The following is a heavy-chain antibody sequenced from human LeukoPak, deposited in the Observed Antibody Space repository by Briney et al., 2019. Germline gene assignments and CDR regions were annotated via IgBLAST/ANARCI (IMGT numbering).Heavy chain of an antibody. CDR3: LRDLNWSLDQ. Sequence: GGSLRLSCAASGFTFSNYWMSWVRQTPEKGLEWVANIKQDGYEKYHVDSVKGRFTISRDNAKNTLYLQMNSLRAEDTAVYYCLRDLNWSLDQRGQGTLVTVSS. CDR2: IKQDGYEK. D-gene: IGHD1-20*01. V-gene: IGHV3-7*01. CDR1: GFTFSNYW. J-gene: IGHJ4*02.